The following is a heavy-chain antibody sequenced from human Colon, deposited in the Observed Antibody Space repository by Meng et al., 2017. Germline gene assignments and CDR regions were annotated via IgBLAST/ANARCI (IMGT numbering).Heavy chain of an antibody. J-gene: IGHJ5*02. CDR2: ISSDGSIK. CDR3: AMDRECGASWFSNWFDT. Sequence: GESLKISCAASGSTFSYHGMHWVRQAPGKGLEWVTSISSDGSIKYYADSVKGRFTPSRDNSRNTLYLQMSSLRPDDTAIYYCAMDRECGASWFSNWFDTWGQGTLVTVSS. D-gene: IGHD6-13*01. CDR1: GSTFSYHG. V-gene: IGHV3-30*03.